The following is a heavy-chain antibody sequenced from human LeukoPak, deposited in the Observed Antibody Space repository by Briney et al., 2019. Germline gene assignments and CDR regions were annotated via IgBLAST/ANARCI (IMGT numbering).Heavy chain of an antibody. V-gene: IGHV3-74*01. D-gene: IGHD3/OR15-3a*01. J-gene: IGHJ4*02. CDR2: INSDGSST. Sequence: PGGSLRLSCAASGFTSSSYWMHWVRQVPGKGLVWVSRINSDGSSTSYADSVKGRFTISRDNAENTLYLQMNSLRVEDTAVYYCATGSSTYFDYWGQGTLVTVSS. CDR1: GFTSSSYW. CDR3: ATGSSTYFDY.